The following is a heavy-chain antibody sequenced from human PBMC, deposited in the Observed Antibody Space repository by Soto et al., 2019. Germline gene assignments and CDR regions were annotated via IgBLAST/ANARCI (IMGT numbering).Heavy chain of an antibody. CDR2: IIPILGIA. CDR1: GGTFSSYT. J-gene: IGHJ6*03. Sequence: QVQLVQSGAEVKKPGSSVKVSCKASGGTFSSYTISWVRQAPGQGLEWMGRIIPILGIANYAQKFQGRVTITADKSPSTAYMELSSLRSEDTAVYYCARGTRYDFWSGYPDKYYYYCYMDVWGKGTTVTVSS. V-gene: IGHV1-69*02. D-gene: IGHD3-3*01. CDR3: ARGTRYDFWSGYPDKYYYYCYMDV.